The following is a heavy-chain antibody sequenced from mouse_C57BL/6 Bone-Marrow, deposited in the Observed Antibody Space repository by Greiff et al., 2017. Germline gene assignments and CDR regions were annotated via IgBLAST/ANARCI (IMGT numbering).Heavy chain of an antibody. D-gene: IGHD1-1*01. CDR1: GYSFTGYF. CDR3: ARSRYYGSSSWFAY. J-gene: IGHJ3*01. V-gene: IGHV1-20*01. CDR2: INPYNGDT. Sequence: EVKLQQSGPELVKPGDSVKISCKASGYSFTGYFMNWVMQSHGKSLEWIGRINPYNGDTFYNQKFKGKATLTVDKSSSTAHMELRSLTSEDSAVYYCARSRYYGSSSWFAYWGQGTLVTVSA.